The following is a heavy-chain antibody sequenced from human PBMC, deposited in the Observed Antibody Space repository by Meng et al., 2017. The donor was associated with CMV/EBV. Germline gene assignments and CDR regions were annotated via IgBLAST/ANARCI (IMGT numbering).Heavy chain of an antibody. V-gene: IGHV1-2*02. D-gene: IGHD3-3*01. CDR3: ARVLLRFLEWLSDYGMDV. Sequence: SVTVSCKASGYTFTGYYMHWVRQAPGQGLEWMGWINPNSGGKNYAQKFQGRVTRTRDTSISTAYMELSRLRSDDTAVYYCARVLLRFLEWLSDYGMDVWGQGTTVTVSS. CDR1: GYTFTGYY. CDR2: INPNSGGK. J-gene: IGHJ6*02.